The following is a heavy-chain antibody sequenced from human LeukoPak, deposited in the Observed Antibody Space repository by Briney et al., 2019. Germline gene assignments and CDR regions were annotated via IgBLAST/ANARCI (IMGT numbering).Heavy chain of an antibody. CDR1: GFTFRTYG. CDR2: IRYDGSDK. Sequence: GGSLRLFCAASGFTFRTYGMHWVRQAPGKGLEWVTFIRYDGSDKFYADSVRGRFTISRDNSKNTLFLQLNSLRVEDTAVYYCAKRADYYGSRRALYDAFDLWGQGTMVTVSS. J-gene: IGHJ3*01. V-gene: IGHV3-30*02. D-gene: IGHD3-10*01. CDR3: AKRADYYGSRRALYDAFDL.